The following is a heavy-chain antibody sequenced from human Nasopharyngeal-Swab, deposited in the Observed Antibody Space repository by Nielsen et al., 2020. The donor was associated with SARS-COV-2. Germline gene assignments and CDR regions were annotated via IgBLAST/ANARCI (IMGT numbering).Heavy chain of an antibody. CDR2: INAGNGNT. Sequence: ASVKVSCKASGYTFTSYAMHWVRQAPGQRLEWMGWINAGNGNTKYSQKFQGRVTITRDTSASTAYMELSSLRSEDTDVYYCARDRPSTIFGVVIMNYGMDVWGHRTTITVSS. D-gene: IGHD3-3*01. J-gene: IGHJ6*02. CDR1: GYTFTSYA. V-gene: IGHV1-3*01. CDR3: ARDRPSTIFGVVIMNYGMDV.